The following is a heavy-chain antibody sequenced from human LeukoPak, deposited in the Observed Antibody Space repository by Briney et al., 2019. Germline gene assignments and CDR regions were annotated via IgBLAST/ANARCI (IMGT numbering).Heavy chain of an antibody. V-gene: IGHV3-23*01. CDR2: ISGGDTT. Sequence: GGSLRLSCAVSGITFSNYVMSWVRQAPGKGLEWVSGISGGDTTYYADSVKGRFTISRDNSKNTLYLQMNSLRAEDTAVYYCARDLGYYDSSGLDFWGQGTLVTVSS. CDR1: GITFSNYV. J-gene: IGHJ4*02. D-gene: IGHD3-22*01. CDR3: ARDLGYYDSSGLDF.